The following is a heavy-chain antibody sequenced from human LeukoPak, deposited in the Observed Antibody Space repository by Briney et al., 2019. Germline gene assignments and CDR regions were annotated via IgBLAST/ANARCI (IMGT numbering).Heavy chain of an antibody. CDR2: ISDSGGST. CDR3: AKGSSNWLDHYYFDF. J-gene: IGHJ4*02. D-gene: IGHD6-13*01. V-gene: IGHV3-23*01. Sequence: PGGSLRLSCAASGLTFSSYAVSWVRQAPGKGLAWVSAISDSGGSTQYADSVKGRFTISRDNSKNTLYLQMNSLRVEDTAVYYCAKGSSNWLDHYYFDFWGQGTLVTVSS. CDR1: GLTFSSYA.